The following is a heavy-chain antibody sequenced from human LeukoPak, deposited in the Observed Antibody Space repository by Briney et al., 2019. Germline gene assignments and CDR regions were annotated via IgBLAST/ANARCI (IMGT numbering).Heavy chain of an antibody. J-gene: IGHJ4*02. D-gene: IGHD2-21*02. CDR3: ARDREVTSYYFDY. CDR1: GYTFTDYC. Sequence: GASVKVSCKASGYTFTDYCIHWVRPAPGQGLERMGIIDPSGGSTIYAQKFQGRLTMTRDTSTSTVYMELSSLKSEDTAVYSCARDREVTSYYFDYWGQGTLVTVSS. CDR2: IDPSGGST. V-gene: IGHV1-46*01.